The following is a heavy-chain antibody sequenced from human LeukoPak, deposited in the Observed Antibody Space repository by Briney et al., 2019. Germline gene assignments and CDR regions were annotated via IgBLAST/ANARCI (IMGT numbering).Heavy chain of an antibody. V-gene: IGHV4-34*01. J-gene: IGHJ4*02. Sequence: ASETLSLTCAVYGGSFSGYYWSWIRQPPGKGLEWIGEINHSGSTNYNPSLKSRVTISVDTSKNQFSLKLSSVTAADTAVYYCVTYYYGSSAPKRNYWGQGILVTVSS. CDR1: GGSFSGYY. D-gene: IGHD3-22*01. CDR3: VTYYYGSSAPKRNY. CDR2: INHSGST.